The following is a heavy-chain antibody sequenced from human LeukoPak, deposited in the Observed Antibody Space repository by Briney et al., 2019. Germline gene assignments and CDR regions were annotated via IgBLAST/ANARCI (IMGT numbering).Heavy chain of an antibody. J-gene: IGHJ4*02. Sequence: TGGSLRLSCAASGFTFSSYSMNWVRQAPGKGLEWVSSISSSSSYIYYADSVKGRFTISRDNAKNSLYLQMNSLRAEDTAVYYCARTGYSGSYYEEYYFDYWGQGTLVTVSS. CDR1: GFTFSSYS. D-gene: IGHD1-26*01. CDR2: ISSSSSYI. CDR3: ARTGYSGSYYEEYYFDY. V-gene: IGHV3-21*01.